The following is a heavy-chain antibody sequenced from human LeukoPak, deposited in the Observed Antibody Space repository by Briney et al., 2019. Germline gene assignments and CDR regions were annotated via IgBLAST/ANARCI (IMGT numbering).Heavy chain of an antibody. CDR2: ISGSGGST. CDR1: GFTFSSYA. D-gene: IGHD6-19*01. V-gene: IGHV3-23*01. CDR3: AKDKQWLVGVYYFDY. J-gene: IGHJ4*02. Sequence: GGSLRLSCAASGFTFSSYAMSWVRQAPGKGLEWVSAISGSGGSTYYADSVKGRFTISRDNSKNTLYLRMNSLRAEDTAVYYCAKDKQWLVGVYYFDYWGQGTLVTVSS.